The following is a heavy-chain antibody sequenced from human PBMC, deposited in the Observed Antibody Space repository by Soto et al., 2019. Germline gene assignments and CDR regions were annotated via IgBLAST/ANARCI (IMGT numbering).Heavy chain of an antibody. V-gene: IGHV2-5*02. CDR1: GFSLSTSGVG. D-gene: IGHD6-13*01. CDR3: AHRPHDGISWYPTYYFDY. J-gene: IGHJ4*02. CDR2: IYWDDDK. Sequence: QITLKESGPTLVKPTQTLTLTCTFSGFSLSTSGVGVGWIRQPPGKALQWLALIYWDDDKRYSPSLKSRLTNTKHTAKNQVVLTMTNMDPVDTATYYWAHRPHDGISWYPTYYFDYWGQGTLVTVSS.